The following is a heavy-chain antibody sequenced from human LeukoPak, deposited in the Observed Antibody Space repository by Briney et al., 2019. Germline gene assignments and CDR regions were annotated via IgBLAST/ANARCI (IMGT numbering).Heavy chain of an antibody. CDR2: ISSSSSYI. J-gene: IGHJ1*01. D-gene: IGHD3-22*01. Sequence: PGGSLRLSCAASGFTFSSYSMNWVCQAPGKGLEWVSSISSSSSYIYYADSVKGRFTISRDNAKNSLYLQMNSLRAEDTAVYYCAGAAITMMLEYFQHWGQGTLVTVSS. V-gene: IGHV3-21*01. CDR3: AGAAITMMLEYFQH. CDR1: GFTFSSYS.